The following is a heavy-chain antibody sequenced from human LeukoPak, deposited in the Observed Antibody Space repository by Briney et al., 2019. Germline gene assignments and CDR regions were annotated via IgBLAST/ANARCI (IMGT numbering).Heavy chain of an antibody. V-gene: IGHV3-7*01. Sequence: GGSLRLSCAASGFTFSDYWMAWVRLAPGKGLEWVANINPDGSRRPLGDSVRGRFTISRDNAQNSVFLQMNSLRVEDTALYYCATSRVEAAFDIWGQGTMVTVPS. CDR3: ATSRVEAAFDI. CDR1: GFTFSDYW. CDR2: INPDGSRR. D-gene: IGHD2/OR15-2a*01. J-gene: IGHJ3*02.